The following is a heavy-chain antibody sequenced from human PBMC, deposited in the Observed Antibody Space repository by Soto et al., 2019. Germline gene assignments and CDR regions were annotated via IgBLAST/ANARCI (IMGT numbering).Heavy chain of an antibody. CDR3: ARVRIVVVTTYPGDYYGMDV. D-gene: IGHD2-21*02. V-gene: IGHV3-48*03. CDR1: GFTFSSYE. J-gene: IGHJ6*02. CDR2: ISSSGSTI. Sequence: EVQLVESGGGLVQPGGSLRLSCAASGFTFSSYEMNWVRQAPGKGLEWVSYISSSGSTIYYADSVKGRFTISRDNAKNSLYLQMNGLRADDTAVYYCARVRIVVVTTYPGDYYGMDVWGQGTTVTVSS.